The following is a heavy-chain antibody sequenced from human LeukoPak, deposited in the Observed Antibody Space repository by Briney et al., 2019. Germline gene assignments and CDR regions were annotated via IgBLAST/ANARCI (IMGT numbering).Heavy chain of an antibody. V-gene: IGHV1-69*01. CDR3: ARDLEGYYDSSGYYY. D-gene: IGHD3-22*01. CDR2: IIPIFGTA. J-gene: IGHJ4*02. Sequence: GASVKVSCKASGGTFSSYAISWVRQAPGQGLEWMGGIIPIFGTANYAQKFQGRVTITADESTSTAYMELSSLRSEDTAVYYCARDLEGYYDSSGYYYWGQGTLVTVSS. CDR1: GGTFSSYA.